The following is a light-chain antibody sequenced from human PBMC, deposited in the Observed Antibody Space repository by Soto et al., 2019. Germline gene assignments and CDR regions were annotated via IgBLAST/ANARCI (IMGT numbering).Light chain of an antibody. V-gene: IGKV1-5*03. CDR1: RSIGTW. Sequence: DIRVTQSPSTLSASVGDSVTITCRGSRSIGTWLAWYQQKPGIAPNLLIYRASTLVSGVPSRFSGSGSGTGFTLTISSLQPDDFATYYCHRHETYPLGFGGGTKVEI. CDR2: RAS. CDR3: HRHETYPLG. J-gene: IGKJ4*01.